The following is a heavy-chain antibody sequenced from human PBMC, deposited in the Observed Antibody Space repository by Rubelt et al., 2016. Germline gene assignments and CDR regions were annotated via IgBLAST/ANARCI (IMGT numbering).Heavy chain of an antibody. D-gene: IGHD6-19*01. V-gene: IGHV3-53*04. CDR3: ARDGSGSIY. J-gene: IGHJ4*02. CDR1: GFTVSNTY. CDR2: IYGDGNT. Sequence: EVQLVESGGGLVQPGGSLRLSCAASGFTVSNTYISWVRQAPGKGLEWDSVIYGDGNTSYADSVQGRFTISRDNFENTLYLQMNRLRAEDTAGYYCARDGSGSIYWGQGALVTVSS.